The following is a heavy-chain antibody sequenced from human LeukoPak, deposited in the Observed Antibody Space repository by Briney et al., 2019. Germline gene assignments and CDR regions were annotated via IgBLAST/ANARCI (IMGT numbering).Heavy chain of an antibody. V-gene: IGHV3-21*01. J-gene: IGHJ6*03. D-gene: IGHD4-17*01. CDR1: GFSFITYN. CDR2: ISSTSSYI. CDR3: ARRLGYYGDYPSYYYYYYMDV. Sequence: NPGGSLRLSCAASGFSFITYNMNWVRQAPGKGLEWVSSISSTSSYIYYADSVKGRFTISRDNAKNSLYLQMNSLRAGDTAVYYCARRLGYYGDYPSYYYYYYMDVWGKGTTVTVSS.